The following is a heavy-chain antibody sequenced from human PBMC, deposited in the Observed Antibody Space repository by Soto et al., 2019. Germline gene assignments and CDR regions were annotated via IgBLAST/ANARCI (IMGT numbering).Heavy chain of an antibody. CDR2: ISAYNGNS. J-gene: IGHJ6*01. V-gene: IGHV1-18*04. D-gene: IGHD2-2*01. CDR1: AYTFTSYG. CDR3: ARIADCSTTSCSFPPRFHVRGYYYYYGLDV. Sequence: QVQLVQSGAEVKKPGASVKVTCKASAYTFTSYGITWVRQAPGQGLEWVGWISAYNGNSNYAQKYEGRVTMTTDTSTSTAYSELSSLRSDDTAVYYCARIADCSTTSCSFPPRFHVRGYYYYYGLDVW.